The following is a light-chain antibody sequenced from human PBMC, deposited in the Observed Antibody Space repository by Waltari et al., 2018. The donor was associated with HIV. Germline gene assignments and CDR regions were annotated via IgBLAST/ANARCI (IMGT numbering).Light chain of an antibody. J-gene: IGLJ1*01. CDR1: SSNIGAGSD. CDR3: QSYDSSLRGYV. V-gene: IGLV1-40*01. CDR2: GNS. Sequence: QSVLTPPPSVSGPPGQRLTIPPPGRSSNIGAGSDVHRYQQLPGTAPKLLIYGNSNRPSGVPDRFSGSKSGTSASLAITGLQAEDEADYYCQSYDSSLRGYVFGTGTKVTVL.